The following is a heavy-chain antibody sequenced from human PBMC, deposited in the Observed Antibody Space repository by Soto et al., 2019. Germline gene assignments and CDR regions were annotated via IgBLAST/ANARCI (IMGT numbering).Heavy chain of an antibody. J-gene: IGHJ4*02. D-gene: IGHD1-26*01. CDR1: GYSIISSNW. CDR2: IYYSGTT. V-gene: IGHV4-28*01. CDR3: ARREIQGPIDY. Sequence: SETLSLTCTVSGYSIISSNWWGWIRQPPGKGLEWIGYIYYSGTTYYNPSLKSRVTMSVDTSKNQFSLKLTSVTAVDTAVYYCARREIQGPIDYWGQGTPVTVSS.